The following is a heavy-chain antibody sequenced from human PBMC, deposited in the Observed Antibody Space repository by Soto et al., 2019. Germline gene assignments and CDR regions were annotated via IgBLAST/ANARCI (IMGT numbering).Heavy chain of an antibody. V-gene: IGHV3-48*03. CDR2: ISSSGSTI. J-gene: IGHJ6*02. D-gene: IGHD2-21*02. CDR3: ARVRIVVVTTYPGDYYGMDV. Sequence: QAGGSLRLSCSASGLPFSSYEMNWVRQAPGKGLGWVSYISSSGSTIYYADSVKGRFTISRDNAKNSLYLQMNGLRAEDTAVYYCARVRIVVVTTYPGDYYGMDVWGQGTTVTVSS. CDR1: GLPFSSYE.